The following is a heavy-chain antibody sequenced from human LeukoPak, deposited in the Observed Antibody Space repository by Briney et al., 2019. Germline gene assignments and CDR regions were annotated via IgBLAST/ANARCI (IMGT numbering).Heavy chain of an antibody. J-gene: IGHJ5*02. Sequence: GGSLRLPCAASGFTFSSYEMNWVRQAPGKGLEWVSYISSSGSTIYYADSVKGRFTISRDNAKNSLYLQMNSLRAEDTAVYYCARNSGSCYHWGQGTLVTVSS. CDR2: ISSSGSTI. D-gene: IGHD3-10*01. CDR1: GFTFSSYE. V-gene: IGHV3-48*03. CDR3: ARNSGSCYH.